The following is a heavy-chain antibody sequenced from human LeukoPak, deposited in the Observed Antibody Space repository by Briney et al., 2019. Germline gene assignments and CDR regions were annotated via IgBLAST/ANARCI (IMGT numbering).Heavy chain of an antibody. V-gene: IGHV4-59*01. Sequence: SETLSLTCTVSGGSISSYYWSWIRQPPGKGLEWIGYIYYSGSTNYNPSLKSRVTISVDTSKNQFSLKLSSVTAADTAVYYCARVGMYCDFWSGYSTPDVWGKGTTVTVSS. CDR1: GGSISSYY. CDR3: ARVGMYCDFWSGYSTPDV. D-gene: IGHD3-3*01. J-gene: IGHJ6*04. CDR2: IYYSGST.